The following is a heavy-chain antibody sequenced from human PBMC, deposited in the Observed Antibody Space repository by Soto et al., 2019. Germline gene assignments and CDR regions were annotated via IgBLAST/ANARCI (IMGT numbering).Heavy chain of an antibody. D-gene: IGHD2-2*01. J-gene: IGHJ6*02. CDR3: ACQPRYYYYGMDV. CDR2: INHSGST. V-gene: IGHV4-34*01. CDR1: GGSFSGYY. Sequence: SETLSLTCAVYGGSFSGYYWSWIRQPPGKGLEWIGEINHSGSTNYNPSLKSRVTISVDTSKNQFSLRLSSVTAADTAVYYCACQPRYYYYGMDVWGQGTTVTVSS.